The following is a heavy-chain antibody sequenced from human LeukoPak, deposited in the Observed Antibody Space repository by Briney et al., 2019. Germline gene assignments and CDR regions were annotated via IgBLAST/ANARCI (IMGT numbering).Heavy chain of an antibody. CDR2: IYTSGST. V-gene: IGHV4-61*02. CDR3: ARRRRGVIDY. CDR1: GGSISSGSYY. J-gene: IGHJ4*02. D-gene: IGHD3-10*01. Sequence: SQTLSLTCTVSGGSISSGSYYWSWIRQPAGKGLEWIGRIYTSGSTNYNPSLKSRVTISVDTSKNQFSLKLSSVTAADTAVYYCARRRRGVIDYWGQGTLVTVSS.